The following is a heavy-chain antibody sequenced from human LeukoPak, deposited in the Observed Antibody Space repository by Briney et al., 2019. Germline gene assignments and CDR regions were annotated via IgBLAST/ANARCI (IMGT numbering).Heavy chain of an antibody. CDR1: GFTFSTYW. CDR2: INSDASST. D-gene: IGHD6-6*01. V-gene: IGHV3-74*01. CDR3: VRGVYYFDY. J-gene: IGHJ4*02. Sequence: GGSLRLFCAASGFTFSTYWMHWVRQAPGKGLVWVSLINSDASSTSYADSVKGRFTISRDNAKNTLYLQMNSLRAEDTAVYYCVRGVYYFDYWGQGTLVTVSS.